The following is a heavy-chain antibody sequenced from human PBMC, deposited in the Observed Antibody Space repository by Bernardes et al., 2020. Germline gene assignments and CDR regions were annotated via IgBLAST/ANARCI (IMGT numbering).Heavy chain of an antibody. CDR1: GFTFGSYW. V-gene: IGHV3-7*01. J-gene: IGHJ5*02. CDR3: ARGDSGSQELYSWFDP. Sequence: LRLSCAASGFTFGSYWMSWVRQTPGKGLEWVACIKQDGSEKHYVDSVKGRFTISRDNAKNSLYLQMDRLGAGDMARYYCARGDSGSQELYSWFDPWGQGTLVTVSS. CDR2: IKQDGSEK. D-gene: IGHD1-26*01.